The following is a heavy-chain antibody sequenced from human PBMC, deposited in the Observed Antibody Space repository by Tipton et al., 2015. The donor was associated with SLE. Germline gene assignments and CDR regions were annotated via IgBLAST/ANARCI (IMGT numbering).Heavy chain of an antibody. D-gene: IGHD4-17*01. CDR2: INWNGGST. CDR3: ARNGVGGGDYYFGMDV. Sequence: HLVESGGGLVQPGGSLRLSCAASGFRFDDYGMSWVRQVPGKGLEWVSGINWNGGSTAYADSVKGRFTISRDNAKNSLYLQMNSLRAEDTALYHCARNGVGGGDYYFGMDVWGQGTTVTVSS. V-gene: IGHV3-20*01. CDR1: GFRFDDYG. J-gene: IGHJ6*02.